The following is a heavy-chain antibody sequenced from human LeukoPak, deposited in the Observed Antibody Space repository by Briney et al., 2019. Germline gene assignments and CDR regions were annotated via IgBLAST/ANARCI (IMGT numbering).Heavy chain of an antibody. Sequence: PGGSLRLSCAASGFTFSSYAMSWVRQAPGKGLEWVSAISGSGGSTHYADSVKGRFTISRDNSKNTVYLQMNSLRAEDTAVYYCAKDPGSSSWLGAFDIWGHGTMVTVSS. V-gene: IGHV3-23*01. D-gene: IGHD6-13*01. J-gene: IGHJ3*02. CDR3: AKDPGSSSWLGAFDI. CDR2: ISGSGGST. CDR1: GFTFSSYA.